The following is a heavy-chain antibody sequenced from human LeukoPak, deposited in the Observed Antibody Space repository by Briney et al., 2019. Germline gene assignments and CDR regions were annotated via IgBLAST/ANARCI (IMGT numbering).Heavy chain of an antibody. D-gene: IGHD3-10*01. CDR3: ARDSGSYYYGSGSQYYFDY. J-gene: IGHJ4*02. Sequence: ASVKVSCKASGGTFSSNAISWVRQAPGQGLEWMGGIIPIFGTANYAQKFQGRVTITADESTSTAYMELSSLRSEDTAVYYCARDSGSYYYGSGSQYYFDYWGQGTLVTVSS. CDR1: GGTFSSNA. CDR2: IIPIFGTA. V-gene: IGHV1-69*13.